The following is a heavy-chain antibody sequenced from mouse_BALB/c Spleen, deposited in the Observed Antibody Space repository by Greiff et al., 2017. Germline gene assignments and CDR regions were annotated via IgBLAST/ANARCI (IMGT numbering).Heavy chain of an antibody. J-gene: IGHJ2*01. V-gene: IGHV1-63*02. Sequence: VQLQQSGAELVRPGTSVKISCKASGYTFTNYWLGWVKQRPGHGLEWIGDIYPGGGYTNYNEKFKGKATLTADTSSSTAYMQLSSLTSEDSAVYFCARDYYGSSPYYFDYWGQGTTLTVSS. D-gene: IGHD1-1*01. CDR3: ARDYYGSSPYYFDY. CDR1: GYTFTNYW. CDR2: IYPGGGYT.